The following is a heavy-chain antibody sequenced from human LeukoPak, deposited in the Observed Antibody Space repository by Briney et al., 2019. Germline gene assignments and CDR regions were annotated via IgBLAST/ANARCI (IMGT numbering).Heavy chain of an antibody. CDR2: ISGDGGRT. CDR1: GFAFDDYA. CDR3: AKDIGGYSYAADY. D-gene: IGHD5-18*01. J-gene: IGHJ4*02. Sequence: PGGSLRLSCAASGFAFDDYAMHWVRQAPGKGLEWVSLISGDGGRTYYADSVKGRFTISRDNSKNSLYLQMNSLRTEDTAMYYCAKDIGGYSYAADYWGQGTLVTVSS. V-gene: IGHV3-43*02.